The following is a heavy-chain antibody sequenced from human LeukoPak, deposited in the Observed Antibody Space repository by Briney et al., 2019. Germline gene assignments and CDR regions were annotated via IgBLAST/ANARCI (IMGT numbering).Heavy chain of an antibody. V-gene: IGHV3-30*18. Sequence: AGGSLRLSCAASGFTFSSYGMHWVRQAPGKGLEWVAVISYDGSNKYYADSLKGRFTISRDNSKNTLCLQMNSLSTEDTAVYYCAKVVQWLDPDFDYWGQGTLVTVSS. D-gene: IGHD6-19*01. J-gene: IGHJ4*02. CDR1: GFTFSSYG. CDR2: ISYDGSNK. CDR3: AKVVQWLDPDFDY.